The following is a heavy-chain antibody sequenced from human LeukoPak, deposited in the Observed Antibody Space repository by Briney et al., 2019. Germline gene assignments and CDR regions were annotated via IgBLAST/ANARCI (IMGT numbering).Heavy chain of an antibody. J-gene: IGHJ5*02. CDR1: GFTFSSYA. Sequence: GGSLRLSCAASGFTFSSYAMSWVRQAPGKGLEWVSAISGSGGSTYYADSVKGRFTISRDNSKNTLYLQMNSLRAEDTAVYYCAEGGSSGWYSYNWFDPWGQGTLVTVSS. CDR3: AEGGSSGWYSYNWFDP. D-gene: IGHD6-19*01. CDR2: ISGSGGST. V-gene: IGHV3-23*01.